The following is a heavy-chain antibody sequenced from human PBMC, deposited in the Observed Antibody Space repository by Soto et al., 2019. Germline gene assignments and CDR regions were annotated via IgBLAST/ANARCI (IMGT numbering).Heavy chain of an antibody. V-gene: IGHV4-34*01. CDR3: ARGFGEGWFDP. CDR1: GGSFSGYY. J-gene: IGHJ5*02. D-gene: IGHD3-10*01. Sequence: QVQLQQWGAGLLKPSETLSLTCAVYGGSFSGYYWSWIRQPPGKGLEWIGEINHSGSTNYNPSLKRRVTISVDTSKNQCSLKLSSVTAADTAVHYWARGFGEGWFDPWGQGTLVTVSS. CDR2: INHSGST.